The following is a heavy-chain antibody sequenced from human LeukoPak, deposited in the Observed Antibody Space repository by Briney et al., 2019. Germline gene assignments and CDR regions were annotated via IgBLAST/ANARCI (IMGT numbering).Heavy chain of an antibody. D-gene: IGHD3-9*01. Sequence: GGSLRLSCAASGFTFSSYAMSWVRQAPGKGLEWVSAISGNGGSTYYADSVKGRFTISRDNSKNTLYLQLNSLRPEDTAVYYCATGRGLPGYQYFDYWGQGTLVAVSS. CDR2: ISGNGGST. V-gene: IGHV3-23*01. CDR1: GFTFSSYA. J-gene: IGHJ4*02. CDR3: ATGRGLPGYQYFDY.